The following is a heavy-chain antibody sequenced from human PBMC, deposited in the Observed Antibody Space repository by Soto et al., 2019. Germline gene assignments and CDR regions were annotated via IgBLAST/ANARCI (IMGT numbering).Heavy chain of an antibody. CDR2: ISYDGSNK. V-gene: IGHV3-30*03. CDR3: AGGYCSSTSCYDYYYYYMDV. Sequence: PGGSLRLSCAASGFTFSSYGMHWVRQAPGKGLEWVAVISYDGSNKYYADSVKGRFTISRDNSKNTLYLQMNSLRAEDTAVYYCAGGYCSSTSCYDYYYYYMDVWGNGATVTAP. J-gene: IGHJ6*03. CDR1: GFTFSSYG. D-gene: IGHD2-2*01.